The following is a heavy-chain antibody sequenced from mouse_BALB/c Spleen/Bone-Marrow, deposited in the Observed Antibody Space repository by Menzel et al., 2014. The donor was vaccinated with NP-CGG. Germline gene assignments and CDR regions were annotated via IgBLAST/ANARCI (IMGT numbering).Heavy chain of an antibody. J-gene: IGHJ3*01. D-gene: IGHD2-3*01. V-gene: IGHV14-3*02. CDR2: IDPANGNT. Sequence: VQLQQSGAELVKPGASVKLSCTASGFTFKDTYMHWVKQRPEQGLEWIGGIDPANGNTKYDPKFLGKATITADTSANTAYLQLSSQTSEDTAVHCGVRWGWLLLFAYWGQGTLVTVSA. CDR1: GFTFKDTY. CDR3: VRWGWLLLFAY.